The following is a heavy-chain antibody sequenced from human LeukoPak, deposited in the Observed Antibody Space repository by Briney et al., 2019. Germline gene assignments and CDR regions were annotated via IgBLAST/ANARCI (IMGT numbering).Heavy chain of an antibody. V-gene: IGHV1-2*02. CDR1: GYTFTGYY. CDR3: ARDEGGENRFDP. CDR2: FNPNSGGT. J-gene: IGHJ5*02. Sequence: ASVKVSCKASGYTFTGYYMHWVRQAPGQGLEWMGWFNPNSGGTSYAQKFQGRVTMTRDTSISTAYMELSRLRSDDTAVYYCARDEGGENRFDPWGQGTLVTVSS. D-gene: IGHD3-16*01.